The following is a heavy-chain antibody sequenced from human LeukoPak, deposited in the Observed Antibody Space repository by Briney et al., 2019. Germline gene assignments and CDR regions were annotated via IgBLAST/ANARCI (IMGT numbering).Heavy chain of an antibody. D-gene: IGHD2-2*01. CDR2: ISSSSGYI. V-gene: IGHV3-21*01. J-gene: IGHJ5*02. Sequence: GGSLRLSCAASGLTFSSYSMNWVRQAPGKGLEWVSSISSSSGYIYYADSVKGRFTISRDNAKNSLYLQMNSLRAEDTAVYYCARDSQEDIVVVPAWFDPWGQGTLVTVSS. CDR1: GLTFSSYS. CDR3: ARDSQEDIVVVPAWFDP.